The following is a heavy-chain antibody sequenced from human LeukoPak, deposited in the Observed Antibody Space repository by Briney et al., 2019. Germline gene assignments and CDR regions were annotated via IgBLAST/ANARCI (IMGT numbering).Heavy chain of an antibody. Sequence: ASVKVSCKASGGTFSSYAISWVRQAPGQGLEWMGGIIPIFGTANYAQKFQGRVTITADESTSTAYMELSSLRSEDTAVYYCARDLREGWLLGFWGQGTLVTVSS. CDR3: ARDLREGWLLGF. D-gene: IGHD3-9*01. CDR2: IIPIFGTA. J-gene: IGHJ4*02. V-gene: IGHV1-69*13. CDR1: GGTFSSYA.